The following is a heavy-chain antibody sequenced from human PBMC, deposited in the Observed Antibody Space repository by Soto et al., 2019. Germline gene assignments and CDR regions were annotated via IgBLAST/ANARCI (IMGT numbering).Heavy chain of an antibody. CDR1: GFSLSTRGVG. D-gene: IGHD5-12*01. Sequence: QITLKESGPTLVKPTQTLTLTCTFSGFSLSTRGVGVGWFRQPPGSALEWLALIYWDDDKRYSPSLQNRLTITSNTSKTPVVLTMTNMAPVDTATYYCAHRPDGYKYYFDYWGQGTLVTVSS. CDR3: AHRPDGYKYYFDY. CDR2: IYWDDDK. J-gene: IGHJ4*02. V-gene: IGHV2-5*02.